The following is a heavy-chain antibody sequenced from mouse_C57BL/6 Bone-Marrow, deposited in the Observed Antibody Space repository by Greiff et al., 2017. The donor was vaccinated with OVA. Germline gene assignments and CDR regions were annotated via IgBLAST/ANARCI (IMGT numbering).Heavy chain of an antibody. D-gene: IGHD5-5*01. V-gene: IGHV7-1*01. J-gene: IGHJ1*03. CDR2: SRNKANDYTT. Sequence: EVQVVESGGGLVQSGRSLRLSCATSGFTFSDFYMEWVRQAPGKGLEWIAASRNKANDYTTEYSASVKGRFIVSRDTSQSILYLQMNALRAEDTAIYYCARDGHYLGYFDVWGTGTTVTVSS. CDR3: ARDGHYLGYFDV. CDR1: GFTFSDFY.